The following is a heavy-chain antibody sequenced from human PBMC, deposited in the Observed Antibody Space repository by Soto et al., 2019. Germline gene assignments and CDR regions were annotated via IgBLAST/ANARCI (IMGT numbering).Heavy chain of an antibody. CDR1: GFTFSSYA. V-gene: IGHV3-23*01. CDR2: ISGSGGST. D-gene: IGHD6-19*01. CDR3: AKEGSGWPRYYYGMDV. J-gene: IGHJ6*02. Sequence: LRLSCAASGFTFSSYAMSWVRQAPGKGLEWVSAISGSGGSTYYADSVKGWFTISRDNSKNTLYLQMNSLRAEDTAVYYCAKEGSGWPRYYYGMDVWGQGTTVTVSS.